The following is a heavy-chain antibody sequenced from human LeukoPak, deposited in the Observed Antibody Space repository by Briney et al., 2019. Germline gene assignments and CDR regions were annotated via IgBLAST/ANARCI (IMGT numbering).Heavy chain of an antibody. J-gene: IGHJ4*02. D-gene: IGHD3-10*01. CDR1: GFPFTTYW. Sequence: GSLRLSCAASGFPFTTYWMSWVRQFPGKGLEWVANINQDGTEKYYVDSVKGRFTIFRDNAKNSLYLQMNSLRVEDTAIYYCVKVAKYYYGSETYYFFEHWGQGTPVTASS. CDR2: INQDGTEK. CDR3: VKVAKYYYGSETYYFFEH. V-gene: IGHV3-7*01.